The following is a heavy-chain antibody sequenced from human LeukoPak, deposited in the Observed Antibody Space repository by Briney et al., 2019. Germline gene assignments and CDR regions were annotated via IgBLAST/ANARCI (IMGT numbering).Heavy chain of an antibody. Sequence: GGSLRLSCAASGFTVSSNYMSWVRQAPGKGLEWVSVIYSGGSTYYADSVKGRFTISRDNSKNTLYLQMNSLRAEDTAVYYCASTTGYSYGYFDYWGQGTLVTVSS. CDR2: IYSGGST. D-gene: IGHD5-18*01. CDR3: ASTTGYSYGYFDY. V-gene: IGHV3-66*01. CDR1: GFTVSSNY. J-gene: IGHJ4*02.